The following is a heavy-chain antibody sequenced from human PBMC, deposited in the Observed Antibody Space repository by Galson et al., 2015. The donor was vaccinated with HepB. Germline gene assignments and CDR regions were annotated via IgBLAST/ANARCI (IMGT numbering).Heavy chain of an antibody. D-gene: IGHD2-2*01. CDR3: TTIVVPAAMADDAFVI. J-gene: IGHJ3*02. CDR2: IIPIRGIA. Sequence: SVKVSCKASGGTFSSYAISWVRQAPGQGLEWMGRIIPIRGIANYAQKFQGRVTITADKSTSTAYMELSSLRSEDTAVYYCTTIVVPAAMADDAFVIWGQGTMVTVSS. CDR1: GGTFSSYA. V-gene: IGHV1-69*04.